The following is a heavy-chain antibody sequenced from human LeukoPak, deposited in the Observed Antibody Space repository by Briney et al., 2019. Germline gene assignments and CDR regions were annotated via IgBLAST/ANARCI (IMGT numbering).Heavy chain of an antibody. V-gene: IGHV3-74*01. CDR3: ARGIELVPAGLCDP. J-gene: IGHJ5*02. CDR2: INTDGRST. CDR1: GFTFNSYW. D-gene: IGHD2-2*01. Sequence: GGSLRLSCVGSGFTFNSYWMHWVRQVPGKGLEWVSRINTDGRSTTYADSVKGRFTVSRDNAKNTVYLQMNSLRGEDTAVYFCARGIELVPAGLCDPWGQGALVTVSS.